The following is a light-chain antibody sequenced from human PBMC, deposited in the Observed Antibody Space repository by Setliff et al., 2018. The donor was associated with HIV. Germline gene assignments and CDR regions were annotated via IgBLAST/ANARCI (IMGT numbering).Light chain of an antibody. CDR3: SSYTTRGTRV. CDR1: SSDVGGYNC. V-gene: IGLV2-14*03. Sequence: QSVLTQPASLSGSPGQSITISCTGTSSDVGGYNCVSWYQQHPGKAPKLMIYDVSNRPSGVSNRFSGSKSGNTASLTISGLQAEDEADYYCSSYTTRGTRVFGGGTKVTVL. CDR2: DVS. J-gene: IGLJ3*02.